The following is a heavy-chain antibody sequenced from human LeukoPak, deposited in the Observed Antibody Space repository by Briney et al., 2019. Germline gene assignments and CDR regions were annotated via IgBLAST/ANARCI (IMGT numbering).Heavy chain of an antibody. V-gene: IGHV1-69*05. D-gene: IGHD1-26*01. CDR1: GGTFSSYA. Sequence: ASVKVSCKASGGTFSSYAISWVRQAPGQGLEWMGGITDMFRTGNYAQKFQGRVTITTDESTRTAYMELSSLTFEDTAVYYCAEINLVEEGGRFVNWLDPWGQGTLVTVSS. J-gene: IGHJ5*02. CDR3: AEINLVEEGGRFVNWLDP. CDR2: ITDMFRTG.